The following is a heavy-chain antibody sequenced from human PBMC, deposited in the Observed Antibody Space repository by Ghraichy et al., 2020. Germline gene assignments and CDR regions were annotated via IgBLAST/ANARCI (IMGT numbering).Heavy chain of an antibody. V-gene: IGHV4-31*03. CDR1: GGSISSGGYY. D-gene: IGHD3-22*01. CDR2: IYYSGST. Sequence: LRLSCTVSGGSISSGGYYWSWIRQHPGKGLEWIGYIYYSGSTYYNPSLKSRVTISVDTSKNQFSLKLSSVTAADTAVYYCAREYYYDSSGYYPPDAFDIWGQGTMVTVSS. CDR3: AREYYYDSSGYYPPDAFDI. J-gene: IGHJ3*02.